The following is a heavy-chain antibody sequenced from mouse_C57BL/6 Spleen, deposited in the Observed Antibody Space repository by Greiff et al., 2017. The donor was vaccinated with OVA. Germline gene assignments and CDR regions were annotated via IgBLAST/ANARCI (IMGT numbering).Heavy chain of an antibody. CDR2: ISYDGSN. CDR3: ARDGGYLFAY. D-gene: IGHD2-2*01. J-gene: IGHJ3*01. Sequence: EVKLVESGPGLVKPSQSLSLTCSVTGYSITSGYYWNWIRQFPGNKLEWMGYISYDGSNNYNPSLKNRISITRDTSKNQFFLKLNSVTTEDTATYDCARDGGYLFAYWGQGTLVTVSA. V-gene: IGHV3-6*01. CDR1: GYSITSGYY.